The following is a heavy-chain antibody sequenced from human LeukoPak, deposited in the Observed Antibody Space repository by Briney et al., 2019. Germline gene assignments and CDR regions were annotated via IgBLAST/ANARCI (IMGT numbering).Heavy chain of an antibody. CDR2: ISTSSTTK. CDR1: GFTFSIYS. J-gene: IGHJ5*02. V-gene: IGHV3-48*01. Sequence: GGSLRLSCAASGFTFSIYSMSWVRQAPGKGLEWLSYISTSSTTKYYADSVKGRFTISRDDAKNSLSLQMNSLTADDTAVYYCAKEMGYCSGGSCYRWFDPWGQGTLVTVPS. D-gene: IGHD2-15*01. CDR3: AKEMGYCSGGSCYRWFDP.